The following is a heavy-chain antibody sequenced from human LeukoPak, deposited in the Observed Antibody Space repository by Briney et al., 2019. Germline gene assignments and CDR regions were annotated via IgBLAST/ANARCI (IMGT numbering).Heavy chain of an antibody. V-gene: IGHV4-34*01. Sequence: SETLSLTCAVYGGSFSGYYWGWIRQPPGKGLEWIGSIYYSGSTDYNPSLKSRVTISVDTSKNQFSLKLSSVTAADTAVYYCASFKYSNYGRGGDYFDYWGQGTLVTVSS. D-gene: IGHD4-11*01. CDR2: IYYSGST. CDR3: ASFKYSNYGRGGDYFDY. J-gene: IGHJ4*02. CDR1: GGSFSGYY.